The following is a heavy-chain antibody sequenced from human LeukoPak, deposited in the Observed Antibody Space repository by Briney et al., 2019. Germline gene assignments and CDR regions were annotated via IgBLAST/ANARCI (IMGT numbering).Heavy chain of an antibody. D-gene: IGHD3-10*01. CDR1: GFTFSSYW. J-gene: IGHJ6*03. V-gene: IGHV3-7*03. CDR3: AKNYGSGSYTLMDV. Sequence: GGSLRLSCAASGFTFSSYWMSWVRQAPGKGLEWVANIKQDGSEKYYVDSVKGRFTISRDNAKNSLYLQMNSLRAEDTAVYYCAKNYGSGSYTLMDVWGKGTTVTVSS. CDR2: IKQDGSEK.